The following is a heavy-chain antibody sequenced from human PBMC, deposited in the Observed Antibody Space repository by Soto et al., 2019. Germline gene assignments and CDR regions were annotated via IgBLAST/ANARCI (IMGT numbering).Heavy chain of an antibody. J-gene: IGHJ4*02. CDR2: IRGSGGPTA. CDR1: GFTFNNYA. Sequence: GGSLRLSCAASGFTFNNYAMGWVRQAPGKGLEWLSSIRGSGGPTAFYADSVRGRFTISRDDSENTLYLQMNSLRAEDTAVYYCARGGLRASSIAVAGKAGARVDYWGQGTLVTVSS. V-gene: IGHV3-23*01. CDR3: ARGGLRASSIAVAGKAGARVDY. D-gene: IGHD6-19*01.